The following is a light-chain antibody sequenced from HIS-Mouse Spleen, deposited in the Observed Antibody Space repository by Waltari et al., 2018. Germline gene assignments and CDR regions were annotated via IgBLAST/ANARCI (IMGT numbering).Light chain of an antibody. CDR3: QQYGSSPPDT. CDR1: QSVSSSY. CDR2: GAS. J-gene: IGKJ5*01. Sequence: EIVLTQSPGTLSLSPGERATLSCRASQSVSSSYLAWYQQKHGQAPRLLIYGASSRATGIPDRFSGSGSGTDFTLTISRLEREDFAVYCCQQYGSSPPDTFGQGTRLEIK. V-gene: IGKV3-20*01.